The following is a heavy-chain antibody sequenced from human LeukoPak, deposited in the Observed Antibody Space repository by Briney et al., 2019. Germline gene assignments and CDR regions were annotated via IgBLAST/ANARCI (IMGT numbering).Heavy chain of an antibody. V-gene: IGHV3-15*01. D-gene: IGHD2-8*01. CDR3: TTEDIVLMAYAFDI. CDR1: GFTFSNAW. CDR2: IKSKTDGGTT. Sequence: GGSLRLSCAASGFTFSNAWMSWVRQAPGKGLEWVGRIKSKTDGGTTDYAAPVKGRFTISRDDSKNTLYLQMNSLKTEDTAVYYCTTEDIVLMAYAFDIWGQGTMVTVSS. J-gene: IGHJ3*02.